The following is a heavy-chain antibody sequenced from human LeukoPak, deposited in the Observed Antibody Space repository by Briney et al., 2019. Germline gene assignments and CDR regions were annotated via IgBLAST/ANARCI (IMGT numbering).Heavy chain of an antibody. CDR1: GFTFDDYA. CDR3: AKLGYGRGAFDI. J-gene: IGHJ3*02. Sequence: GRSLRLSCAASGFTFDDYAMHWVRQAPGKGLEWVSGISWNSGSIGYADSVKGRFTISRDNAKNSLYLQMNSLRAEDTALYYCAKLGYGRGAFDIWGQGTMVTVSS. CDR2: ISWNSGSI. V-gene: IGHV3-9*01. D-gene: IGHD7-27*01.